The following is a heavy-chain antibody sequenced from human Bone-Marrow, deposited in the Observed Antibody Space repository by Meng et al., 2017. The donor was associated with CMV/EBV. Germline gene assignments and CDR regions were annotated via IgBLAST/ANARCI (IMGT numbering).Heavy chain of an antibody. D-gene: IGHD3-10*01. V-gene: IGHV3-48*03. CDR3: ATYYYGSMDYYYGMDV. J-gene: IGHJ6*04. CDR1: GFTFRSYE. Sequence: GGSLRLSCAASGFTFRSYEMNWVRQTPGKGLEWLSYISSSGSTIYYADPVKGRFTISRDNAKNSLYLQMNSLRAEDTAVYYCATYYYGSMDYYYGMDVWGEGTTVTVSS. CDR2: ISSSGSTI.